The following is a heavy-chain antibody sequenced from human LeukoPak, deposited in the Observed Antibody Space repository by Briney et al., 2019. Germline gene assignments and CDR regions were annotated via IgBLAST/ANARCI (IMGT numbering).Heavy chain of an antibody. CDR2: IYSGGST. CDR1: GFTLSSNY. J-gene: IGHJ3*02. V-gene: IGHV3-66*01. CDR3: AKAGGYYSLGAFDI. D-gene: IGHD3-10*01. Sequence: GGSLRLSCAASGFTLSSNYMSWVRQAPGKGLEWVSVIYSGGSTYYADSVKGRFTISRDNPKNTLYLQMNSLRAEDTAVYYCAKAGGYYSLGAFDIWGQGTMVTVSS.